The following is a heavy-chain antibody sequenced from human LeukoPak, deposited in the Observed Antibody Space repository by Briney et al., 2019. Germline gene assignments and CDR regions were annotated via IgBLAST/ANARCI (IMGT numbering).Heavy chain of an antibody. CDR3: ARRRGYCSSTSCYGMDV. CDR2: IYYSGST. Sequence: SETLSLTCTVSGGSISSSSYSWGWIRQPPGKGLVWIGGIYYSGSTYYNPSLKSRVTISVDTSKNQFSLKLSSVTAADTAVYYCARRRGYCSSTSCYGMDVWGQGTTVTVSS. CDR1: GGSISSSSYS. D-gene: IGHD2-2*01. J-gene: IGHJ6*02. V-gene: IGHV4-39*01.